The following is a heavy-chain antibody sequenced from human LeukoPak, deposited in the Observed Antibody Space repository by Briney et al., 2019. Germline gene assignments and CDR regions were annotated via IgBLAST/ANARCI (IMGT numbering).Heavy chain of an antibody. CDR2: INGDGSST. CDR3: ARNHSYYGMDV. Sequence: GGSLRLSCAASGFTFSSYWVHWVRQAPGKGLVWVSHINGDGSSTSYADSVKGRFTISRDNAKNTLYLQMSSLRAEDAAVYYCARNHSYYGMDVWGQGTTVTVSS. J-gene: IGHJ6*02. V-gene: IGHV3-74*01. CDR1: GFTFSSYW.